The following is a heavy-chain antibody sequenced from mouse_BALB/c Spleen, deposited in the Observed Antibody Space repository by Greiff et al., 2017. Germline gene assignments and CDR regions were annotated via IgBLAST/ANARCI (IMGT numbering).Heavy chain of an antibody. V-gene: IGHV1S29*02. CDR3: ARGDYGYPYAMDY. Sequence: EVQLQQSGPELVKPGASVKISCKASGYTFTDYNMHWVKQSHGKSLEWIGYIYPYNGGTGYNQKFKSKATLTVDNSSSTAYMELRSLTSEDSAVYYCARGDYGYPYAMDYWGQGTSVTVSS. D-gene: IGHD1-2*01. CDR1: GYTFTDYN. J-gene: IGHJ4*01. CDR2: IYPYNGGT.